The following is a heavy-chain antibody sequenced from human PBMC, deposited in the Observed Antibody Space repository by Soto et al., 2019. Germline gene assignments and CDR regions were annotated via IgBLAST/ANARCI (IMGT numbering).Heavy chain of an antibody. J-gene: IGHJ2*01. Sequence: QVQLVQSGAEVKKPGSSVKVSCKASGGTFSTYAISWMRQAPRQGLEWMGGIIPLFGTANYAQKFQGRVTITADESTSTAYMELSSLRSEDTAMYYCAQTLGSAVAGPGRFDLWGRGTLITVSS. CDR3: AQTLGSAVAGPGRFDL. CDR2: IIPLFGTA. V-gene: IGHV1-69*12. D-gene: IGHD6-19*01. CDR1: GGTFSTYA.